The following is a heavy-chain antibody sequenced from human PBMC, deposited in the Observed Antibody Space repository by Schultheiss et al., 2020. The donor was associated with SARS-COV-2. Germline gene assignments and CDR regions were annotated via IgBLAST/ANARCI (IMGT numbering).Heavy chain of an antibody. CDR1: GFTVSSNY. CDR2: IYSCGST. J-gene: IGHJ4*02. CDR3: VKRSNGVSDY. D-gene: IGHD2-8*01. Sequence: GGSLRLSCAASGFTVSSNYMSWVRQAPGKGLEWVSVIYSCGSTYYADSVKGRFTISRDNSKNTLYLQMNSLGAEDTAVYYCVKRSNGVSDYWGQGTLVTVSS. V-gene: IGHV3-66*03.